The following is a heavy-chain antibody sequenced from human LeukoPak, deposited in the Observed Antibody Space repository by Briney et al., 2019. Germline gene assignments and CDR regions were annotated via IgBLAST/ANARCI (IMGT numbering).Heavy chain of an antibody. J-gene: IGHJ3*02. CDR2: INTDGSST. Sequence: PGGFLRLSCAASEFTFSSYWMHWVRQAPGKGLVWVSRINTDGSSTSYADSVKGRFTISRDNAKNTLYLQMNSLRAEDTAVYYCARVSWDDYGDPRSAFDIWGQGTMVTVSS. CDR3: ARVSWDDYGDPRSAFDI. V-gene: IGHV3-74*01. D-gene: IGHD4-17*01. CDR1: EFTFSSYW.